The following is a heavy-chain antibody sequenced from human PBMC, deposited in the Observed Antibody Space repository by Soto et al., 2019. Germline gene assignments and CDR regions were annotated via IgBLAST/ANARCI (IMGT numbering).Heavy chain of an antibody. CDR3: ARRGAEGFGELSAFDY. Sequence: QVQLVQSGAEVKKPGASVKVSCKASGYTFTSYAMHWVRQAPGKRLEWMGGTNAGNGNTKYSQKFQGRVTITRATSPSTAYMELSSLRSEDTAVYYCARRGAEGFGELSAFDYWGQGTLVTVSS. J-gene: IGHJ4*02. V-gene: IGHV1-3*01. CDR2: TNAGNGNT. D-gene: IGHD3-10*01. CDR1: GYTFTSYA.